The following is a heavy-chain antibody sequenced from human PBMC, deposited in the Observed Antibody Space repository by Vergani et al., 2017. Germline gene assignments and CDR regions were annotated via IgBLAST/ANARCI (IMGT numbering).Heavy chain of an antibody. Sequence: QVTLKESGPVLVKPTETLTLTCTVSGFSLSNARMGVSWIRQPTGKALEWLAHIFSNDEKSYSTSLKSRLTISNDTSKSQVVLTMTNMDPVDTATYYCARIVADYYESSGYYFRRAFDIWGQGTMVTVSS. CDR2: IFSNDEK. V-gene: IGHV2-26*01. J-gene: IGHJ3*02. CDR3: ARIVADYYESSGYYFRRAFDI. CDR1: GFSLSNARMG. D-gene: IGHD3-22*01.